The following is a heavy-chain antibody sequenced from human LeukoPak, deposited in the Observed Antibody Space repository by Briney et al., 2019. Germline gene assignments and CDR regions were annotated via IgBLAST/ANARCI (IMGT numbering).Heavy chain of an antibody. D-gene: IGHD4-17*01. CDR3: AREGGDYGDYVFGY. J-gene: IGHJ4*02. CDR2: INHSGST. CDR1: GGSFSGCY. Sequence: SETLSLTCAVYGGSFSGCYWSWIRQPPGKGLEWIGEINHSGSTNYNPSLKSRVTISVDTSKNQFSLKLSSVTAADTAVYYCAREGGDYGDYVFGYWGQGTLVTVSS. V-gene: IGHV4-34*01.